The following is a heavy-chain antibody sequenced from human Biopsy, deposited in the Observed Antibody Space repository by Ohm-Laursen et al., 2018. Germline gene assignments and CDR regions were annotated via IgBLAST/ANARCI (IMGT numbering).Heavy chain of an antibody. CDR1: GFTFSSYA. Sequence: SLRLSCTASGFTFSSYAMNWVRQAPGKGLGWVSAITVSADTTYYADSVRGRFTVSRDNSQNTLYLQMNSLRAEDTAINYCAKGRVGNSGSLDIWGHGTMVTVSS. CDR2: ITVSADTT. V-gene: IGHV3-23*01. D-gene: IGHD1-1*01. J-gene: IGHJ3*02. CDR3: AKGRVGNSGSLDI.